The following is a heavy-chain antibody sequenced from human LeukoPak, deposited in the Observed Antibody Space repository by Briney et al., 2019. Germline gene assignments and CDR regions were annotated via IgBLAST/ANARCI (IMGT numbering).Heavy chain of an antibody. D-gene: IGHD2-2*02. CDR3: ARDECPLWSISCHRGFDP. CDR1: GFTVSSNY. V-gene: IGHV3-53*01. CDR2: IYSNNST. Sequence: GGSLRLSCAASGFTVSSNYMSWVRQAPGKGLEWVSVIYSNNSTYYADSVKGRFTISRDNSKNTLYLQMNSLRAEDTAVYYCARDECPLWSISCHRGFDPWGQGLLVTVSS. J-gene: IGHJ5*02.